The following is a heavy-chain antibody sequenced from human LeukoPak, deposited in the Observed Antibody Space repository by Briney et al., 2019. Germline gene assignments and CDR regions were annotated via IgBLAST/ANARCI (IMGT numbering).Heavy chain of an antibody. CDR1: GYTFTCYD. CDR3: ARSDRSSRFDY. CDR2: IKPNSGGT. J-gene: IGHJ4*02. V-gene: IGHV1-2*06. D-gene: IGHD6-13*01. Sequence: ASVKVSCKASGYTFTCYDMQWVRQATGQGNEWMGRIKPNSGGTNYAQKFQGRVTMTRDTSISTASMELSRLRSTHPAPYYCARSDRSSRFDYWGQGTLVTVSS.